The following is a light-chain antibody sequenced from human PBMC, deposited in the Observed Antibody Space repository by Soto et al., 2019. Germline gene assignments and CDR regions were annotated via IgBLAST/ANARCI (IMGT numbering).Light chain of an antibody. Sequence: QPALAQPASVSGSPGQTITISCTGSSDDIGTYEYISWHQHHPGTAPKLIIFGVYHRPSGISDRFSGSKSGHTASQTIFRLQVQDGSVYYCISDISSSSLPWVFGTGTKVTVL. CDR1: SDDIGTYEY. CDR2: GVY. J-gene: IGLJ1*01. CDR3: ISDISSSSLPWV. V-gene: IGLV2-14*01.